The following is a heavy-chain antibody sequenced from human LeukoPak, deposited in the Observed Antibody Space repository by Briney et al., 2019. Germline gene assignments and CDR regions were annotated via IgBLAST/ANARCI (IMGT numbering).Heavy chain of an antibody. J-gene: IGHJ4*02. V-gene: IGHV3-7*01. D-gene: IGHD3-10*01. Sequence: PGGSLRLSCAASGFTFSSYAMSWVRQAPGKGLEWVANIKQDGSEKYYVDSVKGRFTISRDNAKNSLYLQMNSLRAEDTAVYYCARVVLLWFGELLPAGYDYWGQGTLVTVSS. CDR1: GFTFSSYA. CDR2: IKQDGSEK. CDR3: ARVVLLWFGELLPAGYDY.